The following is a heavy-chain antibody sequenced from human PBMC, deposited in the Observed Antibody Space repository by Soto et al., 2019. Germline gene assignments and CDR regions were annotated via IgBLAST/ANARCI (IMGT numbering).Heavy chain of an antibody. CDR1: GGTFSSYA. D-gene: IGHD2-15*01. V-gene: IGHV1-69*05. CDR3: AYCSGGSCYSSPSFDY. CDR2: IIPIFGTA. Sequence: QVQLVQSGAEVKKPGSSVKVSCKASGGTFSSYAISWVRQAPGQGLEWMGGIIPIFGTANYAQKFQGRVTITXXEXTXKAYMELSSLRSEDTAVYYCAYCSGGSCYSSPSFDYWGQGTLVTVSS. J-gene: IGHJ4*02.